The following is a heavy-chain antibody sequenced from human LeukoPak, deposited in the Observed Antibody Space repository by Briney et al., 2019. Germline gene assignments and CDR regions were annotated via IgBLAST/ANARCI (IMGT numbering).Heavy chain of an antibody. V-gene: IGHV3-74*01. CDR1: GFMFSKSW. CDR3: AREKDDHGDPGPLDA. J-gene: IGHJ5*02. Sequence: GGSLRLSCAASGFMFSKSWMHWVRQVPGKGLVWVARIYDGSTTNYADSVKGRFTISRDNAANTLFLQMSSLRAEDTAVYYCAREKDDHGDPGPLDAWGQGDLVTVSS. D-gene: IGHD4-17*01. CDR2: IYDGSTT.